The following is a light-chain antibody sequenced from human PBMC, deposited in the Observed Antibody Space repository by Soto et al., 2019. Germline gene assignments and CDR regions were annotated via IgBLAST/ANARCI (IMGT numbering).Light chain of an antibody. CDR2: DAY. V-gene: IGKV3-11*01. Sequence: EIVLTQSPATLSLSPGERATLSCRASQSVSSYLAWYQQKPGQAPRLLIYDAYNRDTGIPARFSGSGSGTDFTLTISILEPEDFAVYYCQKRSNWPLTFGGGTKVEIK. CDR1: QSVSSY. CDR3: QKRSNWPLT. J-gene: IGKJ4*01.